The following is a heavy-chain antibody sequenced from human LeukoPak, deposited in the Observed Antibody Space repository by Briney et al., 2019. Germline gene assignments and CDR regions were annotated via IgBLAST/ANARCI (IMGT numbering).Heavy chain of an antibody. Sequence: SETLSLTCTISGGSINGDYWAWIRQTPGKGLEWIGYIHYTGRTSYNPSLKSRVAISADMSMNQFSLRLASVTAADTAVYYCAKETVEDPADDWFGPWGQGTLVTVSS. CDR3: AKETVEDPADDWFGP. J-gene: IGHJ5*02. CDR2: IHYTGRT. D-gene: IGHD2-21*02. V-gene: IGHV4-59*01. CDR1: GGSINGDY.